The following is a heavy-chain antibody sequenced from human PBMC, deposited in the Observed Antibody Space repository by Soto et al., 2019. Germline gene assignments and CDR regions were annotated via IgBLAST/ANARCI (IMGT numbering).Heavy chain of an antibody. J-gene: IGHJ4*02. D-gene: IGHD6-13*01. Sequence: EVQLVESGGGLVKSGGSLTLSCAASGFTFSISTMIWVRQAPGKRLEWVSSISSGSTYFYYADSVKGRFSISRDNDKRSLFLQMKSMRVEDTAVYYCARGDGTGLHSSGWSPRFWGQGTLVTVSS. V-gene: IGHV3-21*06. CDR3: ARGDGTGLHSSGWSPRF. CDR1: GFTFSIST. CDR2: ISSGSTYF.